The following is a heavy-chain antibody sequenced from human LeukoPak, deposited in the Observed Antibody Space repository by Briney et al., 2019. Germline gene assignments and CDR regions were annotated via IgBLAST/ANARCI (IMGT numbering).Heavy chain of an antibody. V-gene: IGHV3-23*01. Sequence: PGGSLRLSCAASGFTFSSYAMNWVRQAPGKGLEWVSTISTNVGGTYYADSVKGRFTISRDNSKNTLYLQMNSLRAEDTAVYYCAELGITMIGGVWGKGTTVTISS. D-gene: IGHD3-10*02. CDR3: AELGITMIGGV. CDR2: ISTNVGGT. J-gene: IGHJ6*04. CDR1: GFTFSSYA.